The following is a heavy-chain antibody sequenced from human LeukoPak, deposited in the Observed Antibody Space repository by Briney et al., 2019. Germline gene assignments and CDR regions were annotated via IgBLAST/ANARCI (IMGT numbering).Heavy chain of an antibody. CDR2: IYYSGST. CDR1: GGSISSYY. CDR3: ARGVVIAPQTFDY. J-gene: IGHJ4*02. Sequence: SSETLSLTCTVSGGSISSYYWSWIRQPPGKGLEWIGYIYYSGSTNYNPSLKSRVTISVDTSKNQFSLKLSSVTAADTAVYYCARGVVIAPQTFDYWGQGTLVTVSS. V-gene: IGHV4-59*01. D-gene: IGHD2-21*01.